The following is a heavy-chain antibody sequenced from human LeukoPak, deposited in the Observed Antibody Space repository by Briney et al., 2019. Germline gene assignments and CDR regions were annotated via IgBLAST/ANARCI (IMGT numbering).Heavy chain of an antibody. D-gene: IGHD2-2*01. V-gene: IGHV3-21*04. J-gene: IGHJ4*02. CDR3: ATPAFYCSSTSCYFNY. CDR1: GFTFSSYS. CDR2: ISSSSYI. Sequence: GGSLRLSCAASGFTFSSYSMNWVRQAPGKGLEWVSSISSSSYIYYADSVKGRFTISRDNSKNTLYLQMNSLRAEDTAVYYCATPAFYCSSTSCYFNYWGQGTLVTVSS.